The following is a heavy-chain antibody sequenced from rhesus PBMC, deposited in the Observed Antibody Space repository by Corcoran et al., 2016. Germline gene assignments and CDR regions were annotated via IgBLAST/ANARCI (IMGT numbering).Heavy chain of an antibody. CDR3: ARVLAGD. J-gene: IGHJ4*01. V-gene: IGHV4S10*01. CDR2: IYGSSTST. D-gene: IGHD6-25*01. CDR1: GGSISASYR. Sequence: QVQLQESGPGVVKPSETLSLTCAVSGGSISASYRWSWIRQPPGKGLEWIGYIYGSSTSTNYNPSLKSRVTISKDTSKNQFSLKLSSVTAADTAVYYCARVLAGDWGQGVLVTVSS.